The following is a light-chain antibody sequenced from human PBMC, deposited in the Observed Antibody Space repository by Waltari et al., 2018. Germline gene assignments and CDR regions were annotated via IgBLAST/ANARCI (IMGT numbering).Light chain of an antibody. V-gene: IGLV2-14*01. Sequence: QSALPQPASVPGSPGQSTTIPSPGPRTAVAGVIFASWYQVHPGKVPKLIIYEVNRRPSGVSNRFSGSKSGNTASLTISGLQAEDEADFYCSSYASSGTLVFGSGTKVTVL. CDR2: EVN. CDR1: RTAVAGVIF. CDR3: SSYASSGTLV. J-gene: IGLJ1*01.